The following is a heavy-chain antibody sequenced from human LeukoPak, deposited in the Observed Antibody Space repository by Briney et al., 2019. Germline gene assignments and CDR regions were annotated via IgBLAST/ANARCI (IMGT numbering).Heavy chain of an antibody. D-gene: IGHD6-19*01. CDR3: ARRRYPGYSSGRDAFDI. Sequence: GESLQISCKGSGYSFTSYWIGWVRQLPGKGLEWMGIIYPGDSDTRYSPSFQGQVTISADKSIGTAYLQWSSLKASDTAMYYCARRRYPGYSSGRDAFDIWGQGTMVTVSS. J-gene: IGHJ3*02. V-gene: IGHV5-51*01. CDR2: IYPGDSDT. CDR1: GYSFTSYW.